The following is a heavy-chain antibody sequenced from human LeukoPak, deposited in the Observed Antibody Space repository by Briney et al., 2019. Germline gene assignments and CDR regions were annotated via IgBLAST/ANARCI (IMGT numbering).Heavy chain of an antibody. J-gene: IGHJ4*02. D-gene: IGHD2-2*03. Sequence: SETLSLTCTVSGGSISSSSYYWGWIRQPPGKGLEWIGSIYYSGSTYYNPSLKSRVTISVDTSKNQFSLKLSSVTAADTAVYYCARHGYCSSTSCRPPLWVYWGQGTLVTVSS. CDR1: GGSISSSSYY. CDR3: ARHGYCSSTSCRPPLWVY. CDR2: IYYSGST. V-gene: IGHV4-39*01.